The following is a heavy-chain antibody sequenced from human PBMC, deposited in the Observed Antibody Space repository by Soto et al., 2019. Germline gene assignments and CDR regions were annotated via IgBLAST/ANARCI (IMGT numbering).Heavy chain of an antibody. CDR1: GPTFRSYD. CDR2: TVPSYGTA. V-gene: IGHV1-69*06. J-gene: IGHJ6*02. Sequence: SEEVSCEAPGPTFRSYDINWVRQAPGQGLEWMGGTVPSYGTANYAQKFQGRLTITADTSTSTAYMELSSLRYEDTAVYYCARSVDVGALYYGMDVWAQGTTVTVSS. CDR3: ARSVDVGALYYGMDV. D-gene: IGHD1-26*01.